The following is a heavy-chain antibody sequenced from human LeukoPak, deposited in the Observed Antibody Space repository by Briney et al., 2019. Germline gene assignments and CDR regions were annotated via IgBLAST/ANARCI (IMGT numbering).Heavy chain of an antibody. D-gene: IGHD1-7*01. CDR1: GFTFSSYA. CDR3: AKDNWNYEGNFDY. V-gene: IGHV3-23*01. Sequence: PGGSLRLSCAASGFTFSSYAMSWVRQAPGKGLEGVSAISGSGGSTYCADSVKGRFTISRDNPKNTLYLQMNSLRAEDTAVYYCAKDNWNYEGNFDYWGQGTLVTVSS. CDR2: ISGSGGST. J-gene: IGHJ4*02.